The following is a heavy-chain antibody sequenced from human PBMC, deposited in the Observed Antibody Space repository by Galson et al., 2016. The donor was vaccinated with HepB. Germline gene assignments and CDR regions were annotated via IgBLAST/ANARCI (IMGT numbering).Heavy chain of an antibody. J-gene: IGHJ5*02. Sequence: LRLSCAASGFAFSSHWMHWVRQDLGKGLVWVSRINSDGTISNYADSVKGRFTISRDNAKNTLYLQMNSLRAEDTAVYFCVRDHSVVPTTAYNWFDPWGRGTRVTVS. V-gene: IGHV3-74*01. CDR1: GFAFSSHW. CDR2: INSDGTIS. D-gene: IGHD4-23*01. CDR3: VRDHSVVPTTAYNWFDP.